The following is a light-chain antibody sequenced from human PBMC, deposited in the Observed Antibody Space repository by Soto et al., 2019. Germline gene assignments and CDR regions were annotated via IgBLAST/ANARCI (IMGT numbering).Light chain of an antibody. CDR2: NVS. Sequence: AMTPSHLSLPVSLGQPASISCTATQRLVHKDVIAYFSWFQQRPGRSPRRLIYNVSSRDSGVPARFSGSGSGTDFTLKISNVQAEDVAIYYCKQSYRTPITFGQGTRLEI. CDR1: QRLVHKDVIAY. CDR3: KQSYRTPIT. V-gene: IGKV2-30*02. J-gene: IGKJ5*01.